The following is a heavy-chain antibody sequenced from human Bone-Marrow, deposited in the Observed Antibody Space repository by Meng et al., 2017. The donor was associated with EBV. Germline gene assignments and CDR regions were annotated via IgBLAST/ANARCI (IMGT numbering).Heavy chain of an antibody. V-gene: IGHV1-3*01. J-gene: IGHJ4*02. CDR2: IDAGNARS. CDR1: GYSFTNTA. D-gene: IGHD6-6*01. Sequence: VQVVGSAAAGKTPGDSVNVSCKASGYSFTNTAVLLVRQAPGQTLEWMGWIDAGNARSKYSQHFQGRVTITRDTSASTAYMELNSLTSEDTAVYYCARGIWSASSLAYCLDSWGQGTLVTVSS. CDR3: ARGIWSASSLAYCLDS.